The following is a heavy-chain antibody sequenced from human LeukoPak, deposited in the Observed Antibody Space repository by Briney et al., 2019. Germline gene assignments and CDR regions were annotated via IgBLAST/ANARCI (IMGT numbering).Heavy chain of an antibody. CDR2: IKTKPEGGTT. D-gene: IGHD4-23*01. V-gene: IGHV3-15*05. Sequence: GGSLRLSCAASGFNFSKAWMIWVRQAPGKGLEWVARIKTKPEGGTTDYAAPVKGRFAISRDDSKNTLYLQMNSLKTEDTAVYDCTSSGSRWDYFDYWGQGTLATVSS. CDR1: GFNFSKAW. J-gene: IGHJ4*02. CDR3: TSSGSRWDYFDY.